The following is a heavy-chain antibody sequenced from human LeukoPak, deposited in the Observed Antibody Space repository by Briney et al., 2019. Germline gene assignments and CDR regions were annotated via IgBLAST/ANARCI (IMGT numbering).Heavy chain of an antibody. D-gene: IGHD2-15*01. J-gene: IGHJ6*02. CDR3: AKDYIVVVVAASFEPYGMDV. CDR2: ISYDGKKK. V-gene: IGHV3-30*04. Sequence: GGSLRLSCAGSGFTFSNYAIHWVRQAPGKGLEWVAVISYDGKKKFYVDSVQGRFTNSRDNSKNSIYLQMKSLRAEDTAVYYCAKDYIVVVVAASFEPYGMDVWGRGTTVTVSS. CDR1: GFTFSNYA.